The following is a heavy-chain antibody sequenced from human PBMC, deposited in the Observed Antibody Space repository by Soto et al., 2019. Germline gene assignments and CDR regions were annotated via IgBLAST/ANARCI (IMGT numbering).Heavy chain of an antibody. Sequence: TSETLSLTCTVSGGSISSSSYYWGWIRQPPGKGLEWIGSIYYSGSTYYNPSLKSRVTISVDTSKNQFSLKLSSVTAADTAVYYCARHAYGDYGNPPHWFDPWGQGTLVTVSS. CDR1: GGSISSSSYY. CDR3: ARHAYGDYGNPPHWFDP. J-gene: IGHJ5*02. V-gene: IGHV4-39*01. D-gene: IGHD4-17*01. CDR2: IYYSGST.